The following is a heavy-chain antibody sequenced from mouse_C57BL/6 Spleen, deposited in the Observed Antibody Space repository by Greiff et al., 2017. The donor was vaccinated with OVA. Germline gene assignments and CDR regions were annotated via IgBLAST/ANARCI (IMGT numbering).Heavy chain of an antibody. D-gene: IGHD2-5*01. CDR3: ARGGYSNYGYYAMDD. J-gene: IGHJ4*01. V-gene: IGHV1-59*01. CDR2: IDPSDSYT. CDR1: GYTFTSYW. Sequence: QVQLQQPGAELVRPGTSVKLSCKASGYTFTSYWMHWVKQRPGQGLEWIGVIDPSDSYTNYNQKFKGKATLTVDTSSSTAYMQLSSLTSEDSAVYYCARGGYSNYGYYAMDDGGQGTSVTVSS.